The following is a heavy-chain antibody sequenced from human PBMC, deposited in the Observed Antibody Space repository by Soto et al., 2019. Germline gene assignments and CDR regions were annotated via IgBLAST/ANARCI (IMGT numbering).Heavy chain of an antibody. V-gene: IGHV4-39*01. CDR1: GGSISSTNYY. CDR3: ARHRSVVVVPAPIHWFDP. Sequence: QLQLQESGPGLVKPSETLSLTCTVSGGSISSTNYYWGWIRQPPGKGLEWIGSIYYSGNTYYNPSLKSRVPISVDTSKNQFSLNLSSVTAADTAVYYCARHRSVVVVPAPIHWFDPWGQGTLVTVSS. J-gene: IGHJ5*02. CDR2: IYYSGNT. D-gene: IGHD2-2*01.